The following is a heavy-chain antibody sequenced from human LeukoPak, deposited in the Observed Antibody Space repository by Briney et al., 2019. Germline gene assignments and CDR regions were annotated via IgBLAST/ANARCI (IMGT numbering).Heavy chain of an antibody. CDR1: GFTFSSYG. J-gene: IGHJ4*02. CDR3: ARGFGYCSGGSCAITY. D-gene: IGHD2-15*01. CDR2: IWYDGSNK. Sequence: GGSLRLSCAASGFTFSSYGMHWVRQAPGKGLEWVAVIWYDGSNKYYADSVKGRFTISRDNSKNTLYLQMNSLRAEDTAVYYCARGFGYCSGGSCAITYWGQGTLVTVSS. V-gene: IGHV3-33*08.